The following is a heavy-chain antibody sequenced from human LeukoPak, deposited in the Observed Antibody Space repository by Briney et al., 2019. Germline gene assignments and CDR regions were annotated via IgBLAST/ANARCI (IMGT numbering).Heavy chain of an antibody. V-gene: IGHV1-69*05. CDR2: IIPIFGTA. D-gene: IGHD2-15*01. CDR1: GGTFSSYA. J-gene: IGHJ4*02. Sequence: SVKVSCKASGGTFSSYAISWVRQAPGQGLEWMGRIIPIFGTANYAQKFQGRVTITTDESTSTAYMGLSSLRSEDTAVYYCARVDGGIDFDYWGQGTLVTVSS. CDR3: ARVDGGIDFDY.